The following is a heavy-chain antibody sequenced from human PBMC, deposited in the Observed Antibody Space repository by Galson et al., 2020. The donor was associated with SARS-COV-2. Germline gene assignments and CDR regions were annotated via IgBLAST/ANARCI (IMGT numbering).Heavy chain of an antibody. J-gene: IGHJ3*01. CDR3: ASLYCTGGMCHGIVRGALHV. Sequence: SETLSLTCTVSGGSVSNSSYSWSWIRQPPGKGLEWIGYISYSGITYYTPSLKSRVSISLDTSKNQFSLKLSSVAAADTAVYYCASLYCTGGMCHGIVRGALHVWGQGTMVSVSS. CDR1: GGSVSNSSYS. V-gene: IGHV4-61*01. D-gene: IGHD2-8*02. CDR2: ISYSGIT.